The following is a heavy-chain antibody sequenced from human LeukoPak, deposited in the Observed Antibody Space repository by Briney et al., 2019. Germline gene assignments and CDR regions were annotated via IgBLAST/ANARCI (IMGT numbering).Heavy chain of an antibody. CDR2: IYHSGST. V-gene: IGHV4-30-2*01. CDR3: ARLQGLWFEGYFDY. D-gene: IGHD3-10*01. Sequence: SETLSLTCTVSGGSISSGGYYWSWIRQPPGKGLEWIGYIYHSGSTYYNPSLKSRVTISVDRSKNQFSLKLSSVTAADTAVYYCARLQGLWFEGYFDYWGQGTLVTVSS. J-gene: IGHJ4*02. CDR1: GGSISSGGYY.